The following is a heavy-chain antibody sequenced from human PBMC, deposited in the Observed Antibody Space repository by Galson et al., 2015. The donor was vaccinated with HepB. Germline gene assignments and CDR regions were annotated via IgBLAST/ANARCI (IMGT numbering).Heavy chain of an antibody. D-gene: IGHD5-12*01. J-gene: IGHJ4*02. V-gene: IGHV4-34*01. CDR1: GGSFSGYY. Sequence: TLSLTCAVYGGSFSGYYWSWIRQPPGKGLEWIGEINHSGSTNYNPSLKSRVTISVDTSKNQFSLKLSSVTAADTAVYYCARIYSGLDYWGQGTLVTVSS. CDR3: ARIYSGLDY. CDR2: INHSGST.